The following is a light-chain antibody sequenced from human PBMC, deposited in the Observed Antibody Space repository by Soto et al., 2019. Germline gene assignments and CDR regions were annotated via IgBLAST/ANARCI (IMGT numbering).Light chain of an antibody. V-gene: IGKV1-39*01. CDR3: QQSDSTPYT. CDR2: DAS. Sequence: DIQMTQSPSSLSASVGDRVTITFRASQTISTYLNWYQQKPGKAPRLLIYDASSLLSGVPSRFSGSGSGTDFTLTIASLQPEDFSTYYCQQSDSTPYTFGQGTKVEI. J-gene: IGKJ2*01. CDR1: QTISTY.